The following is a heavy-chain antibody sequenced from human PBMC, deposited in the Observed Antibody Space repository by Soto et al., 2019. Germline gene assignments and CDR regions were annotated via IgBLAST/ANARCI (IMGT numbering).Heavy chain of an antibody. V-gene: IGHV1-18*01. CDR3: ARDQGITTFGVYSMYYYGMDV. D-gene: IGHD3-3*01. CDR2: ISTDNGNT. J-gene: IGHJ6*02. Sequence: ASVKVSCKASGYTFTSSGISWVRQAPGQGLEWMGWISTDNGNTNYAQHPQGRVSMTTDTSTNTAYMDLRSLRSDDTAVYYCARDQGITTFGVYSMYYYGMDVWGQGTTVTVSS. CDR1: GYTFTSSG.